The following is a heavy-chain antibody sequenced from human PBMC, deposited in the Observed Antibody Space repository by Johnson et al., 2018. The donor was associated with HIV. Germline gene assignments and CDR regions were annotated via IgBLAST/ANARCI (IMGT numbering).Heavy chain of an antibody. J-gene: IGHJ3*02. Sequence: VQLVESGGGVVQPGRSLRLSCAASGFTFSTYAMHWVRQVPGKGLEWVALISYDGSNKYYADSVKGRFTISRDNSKNTLYLQMNSLRAEDTAVYYCAREGEVGRAFDIWGQGTMVTVSS. V-gene: IGHV3-30*04. CDR3: AREGEVGRAFDI. CDR1: GFTFSTYA. D-gene: IGHD3-16*01. CDR2: ISYDGSNK.